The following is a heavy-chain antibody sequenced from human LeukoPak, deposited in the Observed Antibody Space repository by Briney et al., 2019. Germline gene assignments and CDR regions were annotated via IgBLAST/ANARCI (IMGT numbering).Heavy chain of an antibody. CDR2: IYTRGST. CDR3: ARSGYCSGGSCFWAFDH. CDR1: GGSISSYY. D-gene: IGHD2-15*01. V-gene: IGHV4-4*07. J-gene: IGHJ5*02. Sequence: SETLSLTCTVSGGSISSYYWSWIRQPAGKGLEWIGRIYTRGSTNYNPSLKSRVTMSVDTSKNQFSLKLSSVTAADTAVYYCARSGYCSGGSCFWAFDHWGQGTLVTVSS.